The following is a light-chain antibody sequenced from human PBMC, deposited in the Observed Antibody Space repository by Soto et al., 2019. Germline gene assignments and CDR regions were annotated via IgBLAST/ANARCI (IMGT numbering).Light chain of an antibody. CDR2: DAS. CDR3: QQYDSLSI. Sequence: DIQMTQTPSTLSASVGDTVTITCRASQSLSEWLAWYQQKPGKAPKLLIYDASSLERGVPSRFSGSGSGTEFTLTISSLQPDDFATYYCQQYDSLSIFGGGTKVQIK. CDR1: QSLSEW. J-gene: IGKJ4*01. V-gene: IGKV1-5*01.